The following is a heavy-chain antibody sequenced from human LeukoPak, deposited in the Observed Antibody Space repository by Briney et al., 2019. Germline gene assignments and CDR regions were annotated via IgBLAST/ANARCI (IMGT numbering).Heavy chain of an antibody. CDR2: ISVSNGNT. D-gene: IGHD4-17*01. CDR1: AYTFTSYA. CDR3: ARDSGPLYGDYGGY. V-gene: IGHV1-18*01. Sequence: ASVKVSCKASAYTFTSYAISWVRQAPGQGLEWMGWISVSNGNTNYAQKLQGRVTMTTDTSTSTAYMELRSLRSDDTAVYYCARDSGPLYGDYGGYWGQGTLVTVSS. J-gene: IGHJ4*02.